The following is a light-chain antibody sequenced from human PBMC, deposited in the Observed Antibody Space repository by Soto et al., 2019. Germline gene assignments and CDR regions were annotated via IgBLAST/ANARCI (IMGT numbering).Light chain of an antibody. J-gene: IGKJ2*01. Sequence: DIQMTQSPSSLSASVGDRVTITCRASQSIGTYLNWYLQKPGKAPQLLIHAASSLQTGVPSRFSGSGSGTEFTLTISSLQPEDFASFYCQQSFSTPPTFGQGTKLPIK. CDR1: QSIGTY. V-gene: IGKV1-39*01. CDR3: QQSFSTPPT. CDR2: AAS.